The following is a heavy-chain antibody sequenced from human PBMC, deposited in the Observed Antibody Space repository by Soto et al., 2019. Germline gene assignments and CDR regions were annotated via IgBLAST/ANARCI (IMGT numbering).Heavy chain of an antibody. CDR3: ARDSPAAASGYYYYGMDV. CDR1: GYTFTCYG. D-gene: IGHD6-13*01. CDR2: MNPYNGNT. V-gene: IGHV1-8*01. Sequence: GASVKVSCKASGYTFTCYGINWVRQATGQGLEWMGWMNPYNGNTSYAQKLQGRVTMTRNTSMSTAYMELRSLRSDDTAVYYCARDSPAAASGYYYYGMDVWGQATTVTVSS. J-gene: IGHJ6*02.